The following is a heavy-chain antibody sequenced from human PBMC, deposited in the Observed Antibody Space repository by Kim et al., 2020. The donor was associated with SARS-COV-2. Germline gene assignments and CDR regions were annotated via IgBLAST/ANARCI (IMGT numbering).Heavy chain of an antibody. CDR2: YT. CDR3: ARQKVAVGDY. D-gene: IGHD6-19*01. J-gene: IGHJ4*02. Sequence: YTTYSPSFQGQVPISADKSISTAYLQWSSLKASDTAMYYCARQKVAVGDYWGQGTLVTVSS. V-gene: IGHV5-10-1*04.